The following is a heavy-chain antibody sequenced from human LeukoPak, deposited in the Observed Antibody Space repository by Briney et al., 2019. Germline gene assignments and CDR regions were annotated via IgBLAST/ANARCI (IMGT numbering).Heavy chain of an antibody. CDR2: ISSSGSTI. CDR3: ATSAGSIADNYYYYYMDV. CDR1: GFTFSDYY. V-gene: IGHV3-11*04. Sequence: GGSLRLSCAASGFTFSDYYMSWIRQAPGKGLEWVSYISSSGSTIYYADSVKGRFTISRDNAKNSLYLQMNSLRAEDTAVYYCATSAGSIADNYYYYYMDVWGKGTTVTVSS. J-gene: IGHJ6*03. D-gene: IGHD2-21*01.